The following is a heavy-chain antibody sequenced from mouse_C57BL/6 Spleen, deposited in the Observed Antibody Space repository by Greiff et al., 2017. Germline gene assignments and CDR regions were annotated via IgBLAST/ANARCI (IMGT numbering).Heavy chain of an antibody. V-gene: IGHV1-82*01. J-gene: IGHJ2*01. CDR3: ARSTTVVPFDY. CDR2: IYPGDGDT. CDR1: GYAFSSSW. D-gene: IGHD1-1*01. Sequence: QVQLQQSGPELVKPGASVKISCKASGYAFSSSWMNWVKQRPGKGLEWIGRIYPGDGDTNYNGKFKGKATLTADTSSSTAYMQLSSLTSEDSAVYFCARSTTVVPFDYWGQGTTLTVSS.